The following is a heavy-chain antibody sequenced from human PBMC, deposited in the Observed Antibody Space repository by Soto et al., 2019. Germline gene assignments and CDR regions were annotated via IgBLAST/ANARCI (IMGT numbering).Heavy chain of an antibody. V-gene: IGHV1-18*01. D-gene: IGHD7-27*01. CDR1: GYTFTRYG. J-gene: IGHJ4*02. Sequence: QVQLVQSGAEVKNPGASVKVSCKASGYTFTRYGIGWARQAPGQGLEWMGWISAYNGNTNYAQKVQGRVTMTKDTSSSTAYMEVRCLRLDGTAVYYCARVGTPIDYWGKGTLLTVSS. CDR3: ARVGTPIDY. CDR2: ISAYNGNT.